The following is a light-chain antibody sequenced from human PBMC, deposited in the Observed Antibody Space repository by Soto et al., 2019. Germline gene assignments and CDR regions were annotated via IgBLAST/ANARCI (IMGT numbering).Light chain of an antibody. V-gene: IGLV2-14*03. CDR1: SSDIGTYDR. CDR2: DVS. Sequence: QSALTQPASVSGSPGQSITISCTGASSDIGTYDRVSWYQQHPGEAPRLMIYDVSNRPSGVSNRFSGSKSGNTASLTISGLQAEDEADYYCASYGREEMFGGGTQLTVL. J-gene: IGLJ7*01. CDR3: ASYGREEM.